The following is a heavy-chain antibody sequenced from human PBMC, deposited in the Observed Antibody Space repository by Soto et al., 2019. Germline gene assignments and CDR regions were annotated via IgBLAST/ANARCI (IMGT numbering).Heavy chain of an antibody. CDR1: GASISSGDYY. CDR3: ARDTGITGGYFDY. V-gene: IGHV4-30-4*01. J-gene: IGHJ4*02. D-gene: IGHD1-20*01. Sequence: SETLSLTCNVSGASISSGDYYWSWIRQPPGKGLEWIGYIYFSESTSYNPSLKSRVTISGDKSKNHFSLRLTSVTAADTAVYYCARDTGITGGYFDYWGQGTLVT. CDR2: IYFSEST.